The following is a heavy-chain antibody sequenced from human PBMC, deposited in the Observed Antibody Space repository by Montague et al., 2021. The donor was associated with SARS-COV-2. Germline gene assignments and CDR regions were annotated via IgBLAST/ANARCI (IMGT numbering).Heavy chain of an antibody. CDR2: ISYDGSNK. J-gene: IGHJ4*02. CDR1: GFTFSSYA. V-gene: IGHV3-30-3*01. CDR3: ARGTGISSGWFDY. Sequence: SRRLSCAASGFTFSSYAMHLFRQAPGKGLEWVAVISYDGSNKYYADSVKGRFTISRDNSKNTLYLQMNSLRAEDTAVYYCARGTGISSGWFDYWGQGTLVTVSS. D-gene: IGHD6-19*01.